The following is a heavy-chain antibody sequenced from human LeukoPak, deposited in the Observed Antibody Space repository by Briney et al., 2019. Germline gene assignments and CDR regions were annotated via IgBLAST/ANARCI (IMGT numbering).Heavy chain of an antibody. D-gene: IGHD3-22*01. CDR2: IYHSGST. CDR3: ARELGYDSSGYYYEGDWFDP. V-gene: IGHV4-4*02. J-gene: IGHJ5*02. CDR1: GGSISSSNW. Sequence: SETLSLTCAVSGGSISSSNWWSWVRQPPGKGLEWIGEIYHSGSTNYNPSLKSRVTISVDTSKNQFSLKLSSVTAADTAVYYCARELGYDSSGYYYEGDWFDPWGQGTLVTVSS.